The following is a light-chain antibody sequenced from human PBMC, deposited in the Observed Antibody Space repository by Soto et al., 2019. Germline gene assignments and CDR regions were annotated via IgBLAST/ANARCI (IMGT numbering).Light chain of an antibody. CDR3: QQCYSSPLT. CDR1: QTISNY. Sequence: DIQITHSPASLSASVGYGVTITCRASQTISNYLNWYQQQPGKAPKLLIYAASSLQSGVPSRFSGSGSGTDFTLTISSLQPEDFATYYCQQCYSSPLTFGGGTKVDNK. CDR2: AAS. J-gene: IGKJ4*01. V-gene: IGKV1-39*01.